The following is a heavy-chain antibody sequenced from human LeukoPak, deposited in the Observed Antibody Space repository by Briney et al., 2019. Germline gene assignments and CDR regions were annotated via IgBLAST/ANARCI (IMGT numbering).Heavy chain of an antibody. J-gene: IGHJ4*02. CDR3: ATDLGPQLGYDS. V-gene: IGHV3-30*03. CDR1: EFSSTAYG. D-gene: IGHD1-1*01. Sequence: GGSLRLSCAASEFSSTAYGMHWVRQAPGRGLEWVTHISSDGIQKYYVDSVKGRFTISRDNSKNTLFLQMNGLRAEDTAVYYCATDLGPQLGYDSWGQGTLVIVSS. CDR2: ISSDGIQK.